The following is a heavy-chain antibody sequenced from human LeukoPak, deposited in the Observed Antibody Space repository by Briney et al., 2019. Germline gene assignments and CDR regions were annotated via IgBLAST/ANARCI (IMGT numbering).Heavy chain of an antibody. Sequence: GGSLRLSCAASGFTFSSYAMHWVRQAPGKGLEWVAVISYDGSNKYYADSVKGRFTISRDNSKNTLYLQMNSLRAEDTAVYYCAREGSYYDSSWFDPWGQGTLVTVSS. CDR3: AREGSYYDSSWFDP. J-gene: IGHJ5*02. V-gene: IGHV3-30*04. CDR1: GFTFSSYA. D-gene: IGHD3-22*01. CDR2: ISYDGSNK.